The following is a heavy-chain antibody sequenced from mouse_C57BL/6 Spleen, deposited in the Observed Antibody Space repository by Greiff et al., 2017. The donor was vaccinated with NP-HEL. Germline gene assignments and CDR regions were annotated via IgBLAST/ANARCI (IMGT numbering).Heavy chain of an antibody. CDR2: SRNKANDYTT. CDR3: ARARLRGYAMDY. CDR1: GFTFSDFY. D-gene: IGHD3-3*01. J-gene: IGHJ4*01. V-gene: IGHV7-1*01. Sequence: EVKLVESGGGLVQSGRSLRLSCATSGFTFSDFYMEWVRQAPGKGLEWIAASRNKANDYTTEYSVSVKGRFIVSRDTSQSILYLQMNALRAEDTAIYYCARARLRGYAMDYWGQGTSVTVSS.